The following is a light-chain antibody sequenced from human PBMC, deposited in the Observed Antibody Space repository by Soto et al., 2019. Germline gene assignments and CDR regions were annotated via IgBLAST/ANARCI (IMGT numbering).Light chain of an antibody. CDR3: QQYNDWPRGYT. CDR2: GAS. CDR1: QSVSSN. Sequence: EIVMTQSPATLSLSPGERATLSCRASQSVSSNLAWYQQKPGQAPRLLFYGASTRATGIPVRFSASGSGTEFDLTISSRQSEDFAFYYFQQYNDWPRGYTFGQGTKLEIK. J-gene: IGKJ2*01. V-gene: IGKV3-15*01.